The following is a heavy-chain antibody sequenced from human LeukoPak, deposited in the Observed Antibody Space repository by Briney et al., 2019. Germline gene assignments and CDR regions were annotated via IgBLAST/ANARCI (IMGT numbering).Heavy chain of an antibody. CDR1: TFTFSTYS. J-gene: IGHJ3*02. Sequence: GGSLRLSCAASTFTFSTYSMNWVRQAPGKGLEWVSSISSSSSYIYYADSMKGRFTISRDNAKNSLYLQMNSLRAEDTAVYYCVRDTLLGYNYGHDAFDIWGQGTMVTVSS. CDR2: ISSSSSYI. CDR3: VRDTLLGYNYGHDAFDI. V-gene: IGHV3-21*01. D-gene: IGHD5-18*01.